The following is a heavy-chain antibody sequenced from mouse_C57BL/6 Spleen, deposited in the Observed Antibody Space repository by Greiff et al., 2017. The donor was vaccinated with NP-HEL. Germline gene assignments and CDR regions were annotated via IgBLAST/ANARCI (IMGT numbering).Heavy chain of an antibody. CDR2: IDPEDGDT. D-gene: IGHD1-1*01. V-gene: IGHV14-1*01. CDR3: TSLTTVVARAY. J-gene: IGHJ3*01. CDR1: GFNIKDYY. Sequence: EVQLQQSGAELVRPGASVKLSCTASGFNIKDYYMHWVKQRPEQGLEWIGRIDPEDGDTEYAPKFQGKATMTADTSSNTADLQLSSLTSEDTAVYYCTSLTTVVARAYWGQGTLVTVSA.